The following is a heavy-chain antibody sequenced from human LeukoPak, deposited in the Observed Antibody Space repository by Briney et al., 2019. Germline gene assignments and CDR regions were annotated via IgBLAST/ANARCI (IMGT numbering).Heavy chain of an antibody. V-gene: IGHV3-53*01. D-gene: IGHD3-22*01. CDR1: GFTVSSNY. Sequence: GGSLRLSCAASGFTVSSNYMSWVRQAPGKGLEWVSVIYSGGSTYYADSVKGRFTISRDNSKNTLYLQMNSLRAEDTAVYYCARDHTDYYDSSGYLGYWGRGTLVTVSS. CDR3: ARDHTDYYDSSGYLGY. CDR2: IYSGGST. J-gene: IGHJ4*02.